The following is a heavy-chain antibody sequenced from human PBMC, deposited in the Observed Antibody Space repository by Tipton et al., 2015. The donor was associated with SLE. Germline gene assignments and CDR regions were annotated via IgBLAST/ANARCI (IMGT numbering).Heavy chain of an antibody. V-gene: IGHV3-66*02. CDR3: ARSRNYDSSGYYYAY. J-gene: IGHJ4*02. CDR1: GFTVSSNY. CDR2: IYSGGST. Sequence: SLRLSCVASGFTVSSNYMSWVRQAPGKGLEWVSVIYSGGSTYYADSVKGRFTISRDNSKNTLYLQMNSLRAEDTAVYYCARSRNYDSSGYYYAYWGQGTLVTVSS. D-gene: IGHD3-22*01.